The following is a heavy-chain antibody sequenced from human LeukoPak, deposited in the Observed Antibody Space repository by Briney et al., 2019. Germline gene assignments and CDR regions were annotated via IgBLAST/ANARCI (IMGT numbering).Heavy chain of an antibody. CDR2: IYSGGST. Sequence: PGGSLRLSCAVSGFTFSNAWMSWVRQAPGKGLEWVSLIYSGGSTYYADSVKGRFTISRDNSKNTLFLQMNSLRAEDTAVYYCARDLGYYDSTGYYTYWGQGTLVTVSS. CDR1: GFTFSNAW. V-gene: IGHV3-53*01. CDR3: ARDLGYYDSTGYYTY. J-gene: IGHJ4*02. D-gene: IGHD3-22*01.